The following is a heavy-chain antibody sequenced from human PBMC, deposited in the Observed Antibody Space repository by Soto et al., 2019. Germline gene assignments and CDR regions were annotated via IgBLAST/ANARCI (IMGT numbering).Heavy chain of an antibody. CDR3: TRDGSPFALDV. V-gene: IGHV3-7*03. J-gene: IGHJ6*02. CDR1: GFTFSSYW. Sequence: GGSLRLSCAASGFTFSSYWMSWVRQAPGKGLEWVANIKTGGSEKYYMDSVRGRFTTSRDNARNFFLLQMNSLTGADTAVYYCTRDGSPFALDVWGLGTSVTVSS. CDR2: IKTGGSEK.